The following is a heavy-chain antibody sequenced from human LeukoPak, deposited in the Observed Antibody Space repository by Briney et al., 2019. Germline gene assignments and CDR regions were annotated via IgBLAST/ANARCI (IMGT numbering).Heavy chain of an antibody. J-gene: IGHJ3*02. CDR1: GFTFSSYA. D-gene: IGHD3-10*01. CDR2: ISSSSSYI. V-gene: IGHV3-21*01. Sequence: PGGSLRLSCAASGFTFSSYAMSWVRQAPGKGLEWVSSISSSSSYIYYADSVKGRFTISRDNAKNSLYLQMNSLRAEDTAVYYCARMSPPMVQGVSHAFDIWGQGTMGTVSS. CDR3: ARMSPPMVQGVSHAFDI.